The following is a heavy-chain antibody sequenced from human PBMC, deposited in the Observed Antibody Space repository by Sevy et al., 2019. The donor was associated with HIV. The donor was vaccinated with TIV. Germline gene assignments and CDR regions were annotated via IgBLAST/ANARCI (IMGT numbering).Heavy chain of an antibody. V-gene: IGHV3-49*03. CDR3: TRGLATADTPEYYFDY. D-gene: IGHD5-12*01. Sequence: GGSLRLSCTTSGFTFDDYAMNWFRQAPGKGLEWVAFITRNSYEAYGGTTDYAGSVKGRFIISRDDSKSIAYLQMNSLKTEDTAVYYCTRGLATADTPEYYFDYWGQGTLFTVSS. CDR2: ITRNSYEAYGGTT. J-gene: IGHJ4*02. CDR1: GFTFDDYA.